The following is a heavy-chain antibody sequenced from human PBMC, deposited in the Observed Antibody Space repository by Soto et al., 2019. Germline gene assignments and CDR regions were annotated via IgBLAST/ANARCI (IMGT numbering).Heavy chain of an antibody. CDR2: ISYDGSNK. CDR3: AKDLGSSRPYYGMDV. CDR1: GFTFSSYG. J-gene: IGHJ6*02. V-gene: IGHV3-30*18. Sequence: GGSLRLSCAASGFTFSSYGMHWVRQAPGKGLEWVAVISYDGSNKYYADSVKGRFTISRDNSKNTLYLQMNSLRAEDTAVYYCAKDLGSSRPYYGMDVWGQGTTVTVSS. D-gene: IGHD6-6*01.